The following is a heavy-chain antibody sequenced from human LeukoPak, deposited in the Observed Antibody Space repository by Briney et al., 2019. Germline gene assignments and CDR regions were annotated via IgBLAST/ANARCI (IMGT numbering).Heavy chain of an antibody. CDR2: IYYSGST. J-gene: IGHJ5*02. CDR3: ASAYYYGSGSYWDWFDP. V-gene: IGHV4-39*07. Sequence: SETLSLTCTVSGGSISSSGYYWGWIRQPPGKGLEWIGSIYYSGSTYYNPSLKSRVTISVDTSKNQFSLKLSSVTAADTAVYYCASAYYYGSGSYWDWFDPWGQGTLVTVSS. D-gene: IGHD3-10*01. CDR1: GGSISSSGYY.